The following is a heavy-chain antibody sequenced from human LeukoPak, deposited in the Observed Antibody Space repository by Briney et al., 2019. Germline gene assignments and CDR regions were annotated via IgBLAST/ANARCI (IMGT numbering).Heavy chain of an antibody. V-gene: IGHV1-8*03. CDR1: GYTFTSYD. Sequence: ASVKVSCKASGYTFTSYDINWVRQAPGQGLEWMGWMNPNSGNTGYAQKFQGRVTITRNTSISTAYMELSRLRSDDTAVYYCASQTGYSSSWYNYYYYYYMDVWGKGTTVTVSS. D-gene: IGHD6-13*01. CDR2: MNPNSGNT. CDR3: ASQTGYSSSWYNYYYYYYMDV. J-gene: IGHJ6*03.